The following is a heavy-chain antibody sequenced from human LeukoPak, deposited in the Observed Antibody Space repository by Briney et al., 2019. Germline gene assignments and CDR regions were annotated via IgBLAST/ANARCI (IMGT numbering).Heavy chain of an antibody. Sequence: GGSLRLSCAASGFTFTSYAMHWVRQAPGKGLEWVAVISYDGSNKYYADSVKGRFTISRDNSKNTLYLQMNSLRAEDTAVYYCARALGGFGEHYFDYWGQGTLVTVSS. CDR1: GFTFTSYA. J-gene: IGHJ4*02. V-gene: IGHV3-30-3*01. D-gene: IGHD3-10*01. CDR3: ARALGGFGEHYFDY. CDR2: ISYDGSNK.